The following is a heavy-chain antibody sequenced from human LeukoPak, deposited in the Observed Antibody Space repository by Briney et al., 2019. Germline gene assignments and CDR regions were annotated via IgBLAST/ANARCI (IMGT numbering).Heavy chain of an antibody. V-gene: IGHV4-59*01. J-gene: IGHJ6*02. D-gene: IGHD3-16*01. CDR2: IYYTGST. CDR1: GDSISGYY. CDR3: ARGGTIRNGMDV. Sequence: PSETLSLTCTVSGDSISGYYWSWIRQPPGKGLEWIGYIYYTGSTNYNPSLKSRVTISVDTSKNQFSLKLSSLTAADTAVYYCARGGTIRNGMDVWGQGTTVTVSS.